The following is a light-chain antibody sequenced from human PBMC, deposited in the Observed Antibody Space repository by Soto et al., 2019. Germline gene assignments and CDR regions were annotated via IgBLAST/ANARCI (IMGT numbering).Light chain of an antibody. J-gene: IGKJ1*01. CDR3: QQYSSYLT. CDR1: QSISTW. V-gene: IGKV1-5*03. Sequence: DTQMNQSPSTLPASVGDRVTITCRASQSISTWLAWYQQKPGKAPNLLIYKASYLASGVPSRFSGGGSGTEFTLTISSLQPDDFATYYCQQYSSYLTFGQGTKVDIK. CDR2: KAS.